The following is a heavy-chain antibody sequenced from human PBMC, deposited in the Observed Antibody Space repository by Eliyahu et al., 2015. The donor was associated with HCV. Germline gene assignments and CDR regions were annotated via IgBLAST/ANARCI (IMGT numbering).Heavy chain of an antibody. Sequence: QLQLQESGPGLVKPSETLSLTCTVSGXSIXSSSYYWGWXRQPPGKGLEWFGSIXYSGSXXYNPSLKSRVTISVDTSKNQFSLKLSSVTAADTAVYYCASWLELLVDYWGQGTLVTVSS. CDR3: ASWLELLVDY. V-gene: IGHV4-39*01. J-gene: IGHJ4*02. D-gene: IGHD2-8*02. CDR1: GXSIXSSSYY. CDR2: IXYSGSX.